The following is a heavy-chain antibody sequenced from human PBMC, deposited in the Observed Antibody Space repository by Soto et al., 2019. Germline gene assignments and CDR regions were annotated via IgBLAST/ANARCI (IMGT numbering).Heavy chain of an antibody. D-gene: IGHD6-13*01. V-gene: IGHV3-30-3*01. Sequence: QVQLVESGGGVVQPGRSLRLSCAASGFTFSSYAMHWVRQAPGKGLEWVAVISYDGSNKYYADSVKGRFTSSRDNSKNTLYLQINSLRAEDTSVYYCARPSGGIAAAGDYYYGMDVWGQGTTVTVSS. CDR1: GFTFSSYA. CDR2: ISYDGSNK. CDR3: ARPSGGIAAAGDYYYGMDV. J-gene: IGHJ6*02.